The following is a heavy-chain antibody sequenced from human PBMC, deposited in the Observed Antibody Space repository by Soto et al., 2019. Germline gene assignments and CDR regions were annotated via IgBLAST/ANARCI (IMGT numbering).Heavy chain of an antibody. CDR1: GFTFSSYE. CDR2: ISSSSSYI. V-gene: IGHV3-48*03. J-gene: IGHJ6*02. Sequence: EVQLVESGGGLVQPGGSLRLSCAASGFTFSSYEMNWVRQAPGKGLEWVSYISSSSSYIYYADSVKGRFTISRDNAKNSLYLQMNSLRAEDTAVYYCARDFRYYYGMDVWGQGTTVTVSS. CDR3: ARDFRYYYGMDV.